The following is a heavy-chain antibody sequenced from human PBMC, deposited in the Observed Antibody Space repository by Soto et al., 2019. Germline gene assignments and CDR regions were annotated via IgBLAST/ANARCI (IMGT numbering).Heavy chain of an antibody. CDR1: GGSINSGGYY. J-gene: IGHJ4*02. D-gene: IGHD3-10*01. V-gene: IGHV4-31*03. Sequence: QVQLQESGPGLVKPSQTLSLTCTVSGGSINSGGYYWSWIRQHPGKGLEWIGYIFYSGSTYYNPSLESRVTISVDMSKNQFSLKLSSVTAADTAVYYCARVGGSGSPFDNWGQGTLVTVSS. CDR3: ARVGGSGSPFDN. CDR2: IFYSGST.